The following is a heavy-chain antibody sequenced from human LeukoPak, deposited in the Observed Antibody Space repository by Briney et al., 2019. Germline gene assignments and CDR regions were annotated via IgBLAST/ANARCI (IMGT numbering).Heavy chain of an antibody. J-gene: IGHJ6*03. CDR2: ISGSGDST. D-gene: IGHD6-19*01. CDR3: AKSSGWPQPYYYYMDV. V-gene: IGHV3-23*01. Sequence: GGSLRLSCAASGLTLSNYAMSWVRQAPGKGLEWVSFISGSGDSTHYADSVKGRFTISRDNSKNTVSLQMNNLRAEDTAVYYCAKSSGWPQPYYYYMDVWGKGTPVTVSS. CDR1: GLTLSNYA.